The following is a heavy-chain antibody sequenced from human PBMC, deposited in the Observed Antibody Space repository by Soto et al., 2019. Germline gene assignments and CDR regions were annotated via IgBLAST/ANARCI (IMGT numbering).Heavy chain of an antibody. J-gene: IGHJ6*02. CDR2: VSVYTSDT. D-gene: IGHD3-22*01. CDR3: ARDRVPYYDTSDYYDNGRPRGMDV. V-gene: IGHV1-18*01. CDR1: GYTFTSYG. Sequence: QVQLVQSGAEVKKPGASVKVSCRASGYTFTSYGISWVRQAPGQGLEWMGWVSVYTSDTNYAQKFQGRVTMTTDTSTRTAYMELRSLRSDDTATYYCARDRVPYYDTSDYYDNGRPRGMDVWGQGTTVAVSS.